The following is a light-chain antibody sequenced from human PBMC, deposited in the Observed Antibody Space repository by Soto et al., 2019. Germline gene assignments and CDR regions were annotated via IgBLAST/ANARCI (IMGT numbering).Light chain of an antibody. CDR3: STWDSSLSAYV. CDR1: SSNIGNNY. CDR2: ENN. J-gene: IGLJ1*01. V-gene: IGLV1-51*02. Sequence: QSVLTQPPSVSAAPGQKVTISCSGSSSNIGNNYVSWYQQLPGTAPKLLIYENNKRPSWIPDRFSGSKSGTSATLGITGLQTGDEADYYCSTWDSSLSAYVFGTGTKVTVL.